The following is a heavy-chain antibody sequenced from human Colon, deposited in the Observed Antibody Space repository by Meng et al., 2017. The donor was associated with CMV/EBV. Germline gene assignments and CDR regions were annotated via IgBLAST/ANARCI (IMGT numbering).Heavy chain of an antibody. CDR1: GFTFSNYD. CDR3: AKVKWQKTIVGATPLDY. D-gene: IGHD1-26*01. CDR2: IGTAGDT. Sequence: GESLKISCAASGFTFSNYDMHWVRQATGKGLEWVSAIGTAGDTYYPGSVKGRFTISRDNSKNTLYLQMNSLRAEDTAVYYCAKVKWQKTIVGATPLDYWGQGTLVTVSS. J-gene: IGHJ4*02. V-gene: IGHV3-13*01.